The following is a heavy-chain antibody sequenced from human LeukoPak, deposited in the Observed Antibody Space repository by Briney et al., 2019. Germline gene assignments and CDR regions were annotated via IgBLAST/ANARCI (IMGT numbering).Heavy chain of an antibody. CDR3: ARDDGDYYFDY. D-gene: IGHD4-17*01. Sequence: PSETLSLTCTVSGGSISRYYWSWVRQPPGKGLEWIGYIYYSGSTNYNPSLKSRVTISVDTSKNQFSLKLSSVTAADTAVYYCARDDGDYYFDYWGQGTLVTVSS. CDR1: GGSISRYY. V-gene: IGHV4-59*01. CDR2: IYYSGST. J-gene: IGHJ4*02.